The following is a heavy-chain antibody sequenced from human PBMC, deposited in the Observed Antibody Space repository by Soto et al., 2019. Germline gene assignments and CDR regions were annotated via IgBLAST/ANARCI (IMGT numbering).Heavy chain of an antibody. CDR3: ARDYGYYYDSSGYYYFDY. CDR1: GGTFSSYA. V-gene: IGHV1-69*13. D-gene: IGHD3-22*01. Sequence: SVKVSCKASGGTFSSYAISWVRQAPGQGPEWMGGIIPIFGTANYAQKFQGRVTITADESTSTAYMELSSLRSEDTAVYYCARDYGYYYDSSGYYYFDYWGQGTLVTVSS. CDR2: IIPIFGTA. J-gene: IGHJ4*02.